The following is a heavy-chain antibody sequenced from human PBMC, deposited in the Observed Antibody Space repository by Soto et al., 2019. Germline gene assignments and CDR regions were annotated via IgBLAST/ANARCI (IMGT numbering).Heavy chain of an antibody. CDR1: GFTFSNYA. V-gene: IGHV3-23*01. CDR3: AKSSVVMLCEGFEFDY. D-gene: IGHD3-16*01. J-gene: IGHJ4*02. Sequence: GGSLRLSCAASGFTFSNYAMTWVRQAPGKGLEWVSGLSGSGATTYYADSVKGRFTISRDNSKNTLYLQMNGLRAEDTAVYYCAKSSVVMLCEGFEFDYWGQGALVTVSS. CDR2: LSGSGATT.